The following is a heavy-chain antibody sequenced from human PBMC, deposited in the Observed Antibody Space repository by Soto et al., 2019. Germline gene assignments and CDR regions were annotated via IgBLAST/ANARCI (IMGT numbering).Heavy chain of an antibody. CDR1: GYTFTSYG. CDR3: ASTRGRWAYYGMDV. CDR2: MNPNSGNT. J-gene: IGHJ6*02. D-gene: IGHD3-10*01. Sequence: ASVKVSCKASGYTFTSYGISWVRQAPGQGLEWMGWMNPNSGNTGYAQKFQGRVTITRNTSISTDYMELSSLKSEDTAVYYCASTRGRWAYYGMDVWGQGTTVTVSS. V-gene: IGHV1-8*02.